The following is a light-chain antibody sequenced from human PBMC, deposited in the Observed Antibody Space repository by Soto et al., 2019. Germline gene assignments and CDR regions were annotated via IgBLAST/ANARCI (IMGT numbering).Light chain of an antibody. CDR1: SSNIGAGYD. CDR2: GNS. Sequence: QSVLTQPPSVSGAPGQRVTISCTGSSSNIGAGYDVHWYHQLPGTAPKLLIYGNSNRPSGVPDRFSGSKSGTSASLAITGLQAEDEADYYCQSYDSSLRVVFGGGTKLTVL. V-gene: IGLV1-40*01. J-gene: IGLJ2*01. CDR3: QSYDSSLRVV.